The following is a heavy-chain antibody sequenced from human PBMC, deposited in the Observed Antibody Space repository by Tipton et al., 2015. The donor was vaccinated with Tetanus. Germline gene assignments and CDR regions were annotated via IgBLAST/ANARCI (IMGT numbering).Heavy chain of an antibody. CDR1: GFTFSSYA. V-gene: IGHV3-30-3*01. CDR2: ISYDGSNK. Sequence: QVQLVQSGGGVVQPGRSLRLSCAASGFTFSSYAMHWVRQAPGKGLEWVAVISYDGSNKYYADSVKGRFTISRDNSKNTLYLQMNSLRAEDTAVYYCARDRWLRLPFGGGSSGGGGLYYYYGMDVWGQGTTVTVSS. J-gene: IGHJ6*02. D-gene: IGHD5-12*01. CDR3: ARDRWLRLPFGGGSSGGGGLYYYYGMDV.